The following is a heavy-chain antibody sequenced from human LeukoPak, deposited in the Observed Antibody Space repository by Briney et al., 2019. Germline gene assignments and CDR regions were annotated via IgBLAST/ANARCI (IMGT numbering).Heavy chain of an antibody. CDR1: GGSLNKYY. CDR3: ARVAYYYYMDV. CDR2: ISYTGST. Sequence: SETLSLTCTVSGGSLNKYYWGWIRQSPEKGLEWIGYISYTGSTNYSPSLKSRVTISVDTSKNQFSLKLSSVTAADTAVYYCARVAYYYYMDVWGKGTTVTVSS. J-gene: IGHJ6*03. V-gene: IGHV4-59*08. D-gene: IGHD2-15*01.